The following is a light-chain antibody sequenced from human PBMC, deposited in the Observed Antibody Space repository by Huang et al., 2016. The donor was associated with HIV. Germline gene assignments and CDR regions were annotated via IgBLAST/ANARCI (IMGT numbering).Light chain of an antibody. CDR2: GSS. Sequence: IVMTQSPATMSVSPGERVTLTCRANRSVSTNLAWYQQRPGQAPRLLIYGSSTRAPGVPARFSGSGSGTDFSLNISSLQSEDFALYYCHQYNNWLLSFGGGTRVDI. J-gene: IGKJ4*01. CDR3: HQYNNWLLS. CDR1: RSVSTN. V-gene: IGKV3-15*01.